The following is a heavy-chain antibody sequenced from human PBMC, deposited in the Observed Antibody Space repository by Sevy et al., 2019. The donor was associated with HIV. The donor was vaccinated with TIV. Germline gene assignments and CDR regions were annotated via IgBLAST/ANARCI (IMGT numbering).Heavy chain of an antibody. CDR3: ATAPGYYDSSPFDY. CDR2: IKSKIDGETT. CDR1: GFTFSNAW. J-gene: IGHJ4*02. D-gene: IGHD3-22*01. V-gene: IGHV3-15*01. Sequence: GESLKISCAVSGFTFSNAWMNWVRQAPGTGLQWVGLIKSKIDGETTDYAAPVKRRFTISRDDSKNTVYLQMNSLKTEDTAVYYCATAPGYYDSSPFDYWGPGTLVTVSS.